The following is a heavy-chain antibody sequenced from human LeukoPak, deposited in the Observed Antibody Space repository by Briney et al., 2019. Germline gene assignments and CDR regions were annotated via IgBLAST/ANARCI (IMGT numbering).Heavy chain of an antibody. Sequence: GSLRLSCAASGFTFSSYAMSWVRQAPGKGLEWVSAISGSGGSTYYADSVKGRFTISRDNSKNTLYLQMNSLRAEDTAVYYCATPGGYYDSSGYYYWGQGTLVTVSS. V-gene: IGHV3-23*01. CDR3: ATPGGYYDSSGYYY. CDR2: ISGSGGST. J-gene: IGHJ4*02. D-gene: IGHD3-22*01. CDR1: GFTFSSYA.